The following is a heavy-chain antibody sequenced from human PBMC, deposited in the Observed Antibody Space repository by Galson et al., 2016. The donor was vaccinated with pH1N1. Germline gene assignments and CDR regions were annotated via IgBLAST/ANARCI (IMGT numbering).Heavy chain of an antibody. J-gene: IGHJ2*01. CDR3: ARGPVYWYFDL. Sequence: SVKVSCKASGYTLTSYDINWVRQATGQGLEWMGWMNPNNGNADYAPKFQGRVTVTRNASINTAYMELSSLTSEDTAVYYCARGPVYWYFDLWGRGTPVIVSS. CDR1: GYTLTSYD. V-gene: IGHV1-8*01. CDR2: MNPNNGNA.